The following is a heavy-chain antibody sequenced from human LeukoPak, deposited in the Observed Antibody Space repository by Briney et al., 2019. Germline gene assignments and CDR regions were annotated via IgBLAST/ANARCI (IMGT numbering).Heavy chain of an antibody. CDR1: GYTFTGYY. CDR3: ARDHRSSYCSSTSCPYYFDY. J-gene: IGHJ4*02. D-gene: IGHD2-2*01. CDR2: INPNSGGT. V-gene: IGHV1-2*02. Sequence: ASVRVSCKASGYTFTGYYMHWVRQAPGQGLEWMGWINPNSGGTNYAQKFQGRVTMTRDTSISTAYMELSRLRSDDTAVYYCARDHRSSYCSSTSCPYYFDYWGQGTLVTVSS.